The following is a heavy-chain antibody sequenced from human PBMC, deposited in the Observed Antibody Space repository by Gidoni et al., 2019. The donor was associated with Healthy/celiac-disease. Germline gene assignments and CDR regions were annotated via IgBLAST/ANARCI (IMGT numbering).Heavy chain of an antibody. D-gene: IGHD3-3*01. J-gene: IGHJ4*02. Sequence: QVTLKESGPVLVKPTENLTLTCTVSGFSPSNARMGVSWIRQPPGKALEWLAHLLSIDEKSYSPSLKRRLTISKDTSKSQLVLTMTNMDPVDTATYYCARGIYDVWSGVHFDYWVQGTLVTVSS. CDR1: GFSPSNARMG. CDR2: LLSIDEK. V-gene: IGHV2-26*01. CDR3: ARGIYDVWSGVHFDY.